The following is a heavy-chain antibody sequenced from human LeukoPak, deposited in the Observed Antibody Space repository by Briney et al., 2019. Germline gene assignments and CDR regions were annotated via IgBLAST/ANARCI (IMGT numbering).Heavy chain of an antibody. CDR2: IYSGGST. D-gene: IGHD2-21*02. CDR1: GFTFSSNY. CDR3: ARHCSGGDCYSGEPPKRYYYGMDV. J-gene: IGHJ6*02. Sequence: PGGSLRLSCAASGFTFSSNYMSWVRQAPGKGLEWVSVIYSGGSTYYADSVKGRFTISRDNSKNTLYLQMNSLRAEDTAVYYCARHCSGGDCYSGEPPKRYYYGMDVWGQGTTVTVSS. V-gene: IGHV3-53*01.